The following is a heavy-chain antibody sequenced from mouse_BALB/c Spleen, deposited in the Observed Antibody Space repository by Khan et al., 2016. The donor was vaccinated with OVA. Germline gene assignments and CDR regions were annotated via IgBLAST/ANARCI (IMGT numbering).Heavy chain of an antibody. CDR2: ISGDSNTI. D-gene: IGHD1-1*01. Sequence: EVELVESGGGLVQPGGSRKLSCAASGFTFNSYGMHWIRQAPEKGLEWVACISGDSNTIHYADTVKGRFTISRDNPKNTLFLQMTSLMSEDTAMYYCATSYFYGYYFDYWGPGTTLTVS. J-gene: IGHJ2*01. CDR3: ATSYFYGYYFDY. V-gene: IGHV5-17*02. CDR1: GFTFNSYG.